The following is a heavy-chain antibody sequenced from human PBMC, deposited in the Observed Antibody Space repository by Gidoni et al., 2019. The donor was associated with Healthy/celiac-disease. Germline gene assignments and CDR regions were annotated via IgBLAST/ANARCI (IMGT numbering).Heavy chain of an antibody. CDR1: GFTFSSYG. CDR2: IWYDGSNK. Sequence: QVQLVESGGGVVQPGRSLRLSCAASGFTFSSYGMQRVRQAPGKGLELVAVIWYDGSNKYYADSVKGRFTISRDNSKNTLYLQMNSLRAEDTAVYYCAREGYYYDSTQLSHPHGMDVWGQGTTVTVSS. CDR3: AREGYYYDSTQLSHPHGMDV. V-gene: IGHV3-33*01. J-gene: IGHJ6*02. D-gene: IGHD3-22*01.